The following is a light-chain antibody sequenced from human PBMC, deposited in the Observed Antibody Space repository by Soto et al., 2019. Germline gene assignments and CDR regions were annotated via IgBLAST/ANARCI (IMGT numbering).Light chain of an antibody. Sequence: DIQMTQSPSTLSASVGDRVTITCRASQNINSWLAWYQQKPGKAPKPLIYKASSLESGVPSRFSGSGSWTEFTLTINTLQPDDFAPYYCQQYNSYSGYSFGQGTKLEIK. J-gene: IGKJ2*01. CDR2: KAS. V-gene: IGKV1-5*03. CDR1: QNINSW. CDR3: QQYNSYSGYS.